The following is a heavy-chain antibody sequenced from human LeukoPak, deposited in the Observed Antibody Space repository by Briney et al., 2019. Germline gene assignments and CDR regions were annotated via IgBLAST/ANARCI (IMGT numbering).Heavy chain of an antibody. Sequence: GGSLRLSCAASGFTFSSYAMHWVRQAPGKGLEWVAVISYDGSNKYYADSVKGRFTISRDNSKNTLYLQMNSLRAEDTAVYYCARASRWGDRGYSYGFDYWGQGTLVTVSS. D-gene: IGHD5-18*01. CDR1: GFTFSSYA. CDR2: ISYDGSNK. V-gene: IGHV3-30*04. J-gene: IGHJ4*02. CDR3: ARASRWGDRGYSYGFDY.